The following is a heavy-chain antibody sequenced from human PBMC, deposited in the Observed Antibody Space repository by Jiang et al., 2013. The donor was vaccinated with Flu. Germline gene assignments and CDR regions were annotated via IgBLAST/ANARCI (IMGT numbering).Heavy chain of an antibody. CDR1: GFTFSSYG. D-gene: IGHD1-7*01. V-gene: IGHV3-30*18. Sequence: QLLESGGGVVQPGRSLRLSCAASGFTFSSYGMHWVRQAPGKGLEWVAVISYDGSNKYYADSVKGRFTISRDNSKNTLYLQMNSLRAEDTAVYYCAKATMGRAVNYLFDYWGQGTLVTVSS. CDR3: AKATMGRAVNYLFDY. J-gene: IGHJ4*02. CDR2: ISYDGSNK.